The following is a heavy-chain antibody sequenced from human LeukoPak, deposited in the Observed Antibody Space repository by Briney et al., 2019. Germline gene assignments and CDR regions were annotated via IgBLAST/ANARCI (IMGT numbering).Heavy chain of an antibody. CDR2: ISSSGGAT. Sequence: GGSLRLSCAASGFTFSSYAMSWVRQAPGKGLEWVSTISSSGGATYYADSVKGRFTISRDNSKNTLYLQMNSLGAEDTALYYCAKDGALLGAGGWFDPWGQGTLVTVSS. J-gene: IGHJ5*02. V-gene: IGHV3-23*01. CDR1: GFTFSSYA. CDR3: AKDGALLGAGGWFDP. D-gene: IGHD2-21*02.